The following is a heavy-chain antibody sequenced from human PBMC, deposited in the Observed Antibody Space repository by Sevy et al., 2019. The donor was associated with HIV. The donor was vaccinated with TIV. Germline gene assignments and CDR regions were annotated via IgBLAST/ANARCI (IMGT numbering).Heavy chain of an antibody. Sequence: GGSLRLSCAASAFTFSNAWMSWVRQAPGKGLEWVGRIKSKTDGGTTDYAAPVKGRFTISRDDSKNTLYLQMNSLKTEDTAVYYCTTVYSSSWYYFDYWGQGTLVTVSS. J-gene: IGHJ4*02. CDR2: IKSKTDGGTT. D-gene: IGHD6-13*01. CDR1: AFTFSNAW. V-gene: IGHV3-15*01. CDR3: TTVYSSSWYYFDY.